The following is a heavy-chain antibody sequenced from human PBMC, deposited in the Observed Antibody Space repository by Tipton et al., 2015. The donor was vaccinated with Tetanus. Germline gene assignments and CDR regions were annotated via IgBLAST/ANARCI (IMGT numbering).Heavy chain of an antibody. CDR3: AQTADNWFDP. D-gene: IGHD1-1*01. V-gene: IGHV4-39*01. CDR2: IFYTGSS. J-gene: IGHJ5*02. CDR1: GVSMRSSTYF. Sequence: TLSLTCAVSGVSMRSSTYFWGWIRQPPGKGLEWIGHIFYTGSSHYNPSFESRVTISVDTSKNQFSLNLSSVTAADTAVYFCAQTADNWFDPWGQGTLVTVSS.